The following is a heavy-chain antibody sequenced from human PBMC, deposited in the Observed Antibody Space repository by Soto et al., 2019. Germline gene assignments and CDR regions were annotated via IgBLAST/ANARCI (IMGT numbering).Heavy chain of an antibody. CDR2: IWYDGSNK. J-gene: IGHJ6*03. CDR3: ARDNYDFWSDDPPNYYYYYMDV. CDR1: GFTFSSYG. D-gene: IGHD3-3*01. V-gene: IGHV3-33*01. Sequence: GGSLRLSCAASGFTFSSYGMHWVRQAPGKGLEWVAVIWYDGSNKYSADSVKGRFTISRDNSKNKLYLQMNSLRAEDTAVYYCARDNYDFWSDDPPNYYYYYMDVWGKGTTVTVSS.